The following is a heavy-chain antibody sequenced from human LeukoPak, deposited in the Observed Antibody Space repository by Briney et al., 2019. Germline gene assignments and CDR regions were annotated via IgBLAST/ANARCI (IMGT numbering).Heavy chain of an antibody. D-gene: IGHD3-3*01. Sequence: GGSLRLSCAASGFTFGSYAMHWVRQAPGKGLEWVAVISYDGSNKYYADSMKGRFTISRDNSKNTLYLQMSSLRAEDTAVYYCVRDRPPYYDFWSGLDYWGQGTLVTVSS. V-gene: IGHV3-30-3*01. CDR3: VRDRPPYYDFWSGLDY. CDR1: GFTFGSYA. J-gene: IGHJ4*02. CDR2: ISYDGSNK.